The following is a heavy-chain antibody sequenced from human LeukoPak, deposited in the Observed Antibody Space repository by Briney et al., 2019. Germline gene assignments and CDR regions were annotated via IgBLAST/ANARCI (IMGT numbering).Heavy chain of an antibody. Sequence: GGSLRLSCSASGFTFSSYAMHWVRQAPGKGLEYVSAISSNGGSTYYADSVKGRFTISRDNSKNTLYLQMDSLRAEDTALYYCAKDFVRYNIQFDYWGQGALVTVSS. CDR3: AKDFVRYNIQFDY. V-gene: IGHV3-64*04. D-gene: IGHD1-1*01. J-gene: IGHJ4*02. CDR2: ISSNGGST. CDR1: GFTFSSYA.